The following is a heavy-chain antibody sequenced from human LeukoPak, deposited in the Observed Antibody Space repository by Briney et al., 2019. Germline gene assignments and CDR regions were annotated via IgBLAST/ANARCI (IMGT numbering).Heavy chain of an antibody. V-gene: IGHV4-39*07. CDR2: TYFSGST. Sequence: PSETLSLTCTVSGGSISSSSYYWGWIRQPPGKGLEWIGSTYFSGSTYYNPSLKSRVTISVDTSKNQFSLKLSSVTAADTAVYYCARVHYDFWSGYFSDGAFDIWGQGTMVTVSS. CDR3: ARVHYDFWSGYFSDGAFDI. CDR1: GGSISSSSYY. J-gene: IGHJ3*02. D-gene: IGHD3-3*01.